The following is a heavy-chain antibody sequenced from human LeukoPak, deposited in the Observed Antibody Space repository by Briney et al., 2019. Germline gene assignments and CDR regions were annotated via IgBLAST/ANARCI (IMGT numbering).Heavy chain of an antibody. CDR1: GYTFTGYY. CDR3: AREPSSLYSSSWEDY. J-gene: IGHJ4*02. CDR2: INPNSGGT. Sequence: ASVKVSCKASGYTFTGYYMHWVRQAPGQGLEWMGWINPNSGGTNYAQKFQGRVTMTRDTSISTAYMELSRLRSDDTAVYYCAREPSSLYSSSWEDYWGQGTLVTVSS. D-gene: IGHD6-13*01. V-gene: IGHV1-2*02.